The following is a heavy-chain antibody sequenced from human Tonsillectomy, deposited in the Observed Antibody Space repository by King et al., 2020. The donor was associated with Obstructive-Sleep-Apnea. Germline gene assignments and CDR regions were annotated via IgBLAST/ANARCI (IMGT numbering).Heavy chain of an antibody. CDR2: IKQDGSEK. CDR3: AREILGYFEWLRSGGMDV. D-gene: IGHD3-9*01. J-gene: IGHJ6*02. V-gene: IGHV3-7*03. CDR1: GFTFSSDW. Sequence: VQLVESGGGLVQPGGSLRLSCAASGFTFSSDWLSWVRQAPGKGLEWVANIKQDGSEKYSVDSVKGRFTISRDNAKNSLYLQMNSLRAEDTAVYYCAREILGYFEWLRSGGMDVWGQGTTVTVSS.